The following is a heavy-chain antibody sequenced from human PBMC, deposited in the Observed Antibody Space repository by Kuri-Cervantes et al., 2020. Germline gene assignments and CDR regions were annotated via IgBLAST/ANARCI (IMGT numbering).Heavy chain of an antibody. V-gene: IGHV3-48*02. CDR3: AIHRKAYYYDSSGRKNAFDI. CDR2: ISSSSSTI. CDR1: GFTFSSYS. J-gene: IGHJ3*02. D-gene: IGHD3-22*01. Sequence: GESLKISCAASGFTFSSYSMNWVRQAPGKGLEWVSYISSSSSTIYYADSVKGRFTISRDNAKNSLYLQMDSLRDEDTAVYYCAIHRKAYYYDSSGRKNAFDIWGQGTMVTVSS.